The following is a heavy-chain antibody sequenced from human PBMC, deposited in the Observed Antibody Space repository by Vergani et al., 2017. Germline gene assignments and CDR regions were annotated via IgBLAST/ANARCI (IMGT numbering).Heavy chain of an antibody. CDR3: TRGIDYNGFDP. J-gene: IGHJ5*02. Sequence: EVQLVESGGGLVQPGGSLKLSCAASGFTFSGSAMHWVRQASGKGLEWVGRIRSKANSYATAYAASVKGRFTISRDDSKNTAYLQMNSLKTEDTAVYYCTRGIDYNGFDPWGQGTLVTVSS. CDR1: GFTFSGSA. CDR2: IRSKANSYAT. V-gene: IGHV3-73*01. D-gene: IGHD3-9*01.